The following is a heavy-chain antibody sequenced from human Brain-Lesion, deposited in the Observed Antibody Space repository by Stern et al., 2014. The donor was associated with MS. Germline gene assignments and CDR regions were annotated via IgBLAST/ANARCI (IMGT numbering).Heavy chain of an antibody. CDR1: GGSISSGGYY. CDR2: VFNSGST. D-gene: IGHD2-2*01. V-gene: IGHV4-61*02. J-gene: IGHJ6*02. Sequence: VQLVESGPGLVKPPQTLSLSCTVSGGSISSGGYYWSWIRQPAGKGLEWVGRVFNSGSTSYTPSLKSRVTISIDTSKNQFSLRLNSMTAADTAVYYCARGRVVPGFQYYATDVWGQGTTVIVSS. CDR3: ARGRVVPGFQYYATDV.